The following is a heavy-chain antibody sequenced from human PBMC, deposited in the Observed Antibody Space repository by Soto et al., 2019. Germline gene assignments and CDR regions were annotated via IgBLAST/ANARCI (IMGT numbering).Heavy chain of an antibody. CDR2: ISSSGTSI. Sequence: GGSLRLSCAASGFSFSTYEMNWVRQAPGKGLEWVSYISSSGTSIYYADSVRGRFTVSRDNSKNTLYLQMNSLRVEDTAVYYCARADPRFLRMADYWGQGTLVTVSS. D-gene: IGHD3-16*01. CDR3: ARADPRFLRMADY. V-gene: IGHV3-48*03. J-gene: IGHJ4*02. CDR1: GFSFSTYE.